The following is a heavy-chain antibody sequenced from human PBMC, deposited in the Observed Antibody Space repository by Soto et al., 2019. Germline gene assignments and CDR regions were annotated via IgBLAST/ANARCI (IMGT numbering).Heavy chain of an antibody. J-gene: IGHJ4*02. Sequence: SGTPSPPRPFPCCPIHSYYWSWIRQPPGKGLEWIGYIYYSGGTDYNPSLKSRVTISVDTSKNQFSLKLSSVTAADTAVYYCARHHDSWGQGTLVTVSS. CDR2: IYYSGGT. V-gene: IGHV4-59*08. CDR3: ARHHDS. CDR1: CCPIHSYY.